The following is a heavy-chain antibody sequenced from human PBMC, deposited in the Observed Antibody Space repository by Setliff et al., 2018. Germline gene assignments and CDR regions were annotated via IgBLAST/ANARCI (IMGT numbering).Heavy chain of an antibody. Sequence: GESLKISCAATGLTFSNYAVGWVRQAPGRGLEWVSTITGGGDKTYYADYVKGRFTISKDNSKNTIFLQMDSLRAEDTAVYFCVPDSSGPNPNWFDPWGQGTLVTVSS. J-gene: IGHJ5*02. D-gene: IGHD3-22*01. CDR1: GLTFSNYA. V-gene: IGHV3-23*01. CDR2: ITGGGDKT. CDR3: VPDSSGPNPNWFDP.